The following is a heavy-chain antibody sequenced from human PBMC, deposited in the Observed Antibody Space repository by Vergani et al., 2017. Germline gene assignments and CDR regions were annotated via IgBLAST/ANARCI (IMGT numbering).Heavy chain of an antibody. CDR3: ARDIDSFQVLYYYYYGMDV. CDR1: GFTFTSSA. J-gene: IGHJ6*02. D-gene: IGHD1-26*01. V-gene: IGHV1-58*01. Sequence: QMQLVQSGPEVKKPGTSVKVSCKASGFTFTSSAVQWVRQARGQRLEWIGCIVVGSGNTNYAQKFQERVTITRYMSTSTAYMELSRLRSDDTAVYYCARDIDSFQVLYYYYYGMDVWGQGTTVTVSS. CDR2: IVVGSGNT.